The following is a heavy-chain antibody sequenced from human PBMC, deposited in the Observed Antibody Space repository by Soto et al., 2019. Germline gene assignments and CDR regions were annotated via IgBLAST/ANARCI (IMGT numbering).Heavy chain of an antibody. Sequence: GGSLRLSCTVSGFAFNNYGINWVRQAPGKGLEWVSSISKSDYTYYSDSVKGRFAISRDNAKSSVSLQMNTLRVEDTAVYYCAREDSIIIPAVSDFWGQGTLVTSPQ. V-gene: IGHV3-21*01. J-gene: IGHJ4*02. CDR2: ISKSDYT. CDR1: GFAFNNYG. D-gene: IGHD2-2*01. CDR3: AREDSIIIPAVSDF.